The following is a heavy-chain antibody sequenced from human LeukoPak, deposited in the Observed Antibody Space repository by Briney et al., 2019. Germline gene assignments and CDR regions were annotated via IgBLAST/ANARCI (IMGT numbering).Heavy chain of an antibody. D-gene: IGHD6-13*01. J-gene: IGHJ1*01. CDR2: IYSGGST. CDR1: GFTVSSNY. Sequence: GGSLRLSCAASGFTVSSNYMSWVRQAPGKGLEWVSVIYSGGSTYYADSVKGRFTISRDNSKNTLYLQMNSLRAEDTAVYYCANSLSSSWYLGYFQHWGQGTLVTVSS. CDR3: ANSLSSSWYLGYFQH. V-gene: IGHV3-66*01.